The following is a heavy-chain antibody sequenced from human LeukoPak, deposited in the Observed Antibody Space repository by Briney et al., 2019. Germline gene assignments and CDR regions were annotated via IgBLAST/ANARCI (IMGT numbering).Heavy chain of an antibody. CDR2: IYTSGST. D-gene: IGHD3-16*02. J-gene: IGHJ5*02. V-gene: IGHV4-4*07. Sequence: SETLSLTCTVSGGSISSYYWSWIRQPAGKGLEWIGRIYTSGSTNYNPSLKSRVTMSVDTSKNQFSLKLSSVTAADTAVYYCARDRAVGVWGSYRSGNWFDPWGQGTLVTVSS. CDR1: GGSISSYY. CDR3: ARDRAVGVWGSYRSGNWFDP.